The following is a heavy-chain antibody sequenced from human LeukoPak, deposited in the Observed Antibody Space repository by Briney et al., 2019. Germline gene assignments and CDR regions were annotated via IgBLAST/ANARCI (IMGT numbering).Heavy chain of an antibody. CDR3: ARDLRYCSSTSCHRRFDY. CDR2: IFYSGNT. Sequence: SETLSLTCTVSGGSISSSSYYWGWIRQPPGQRLEWIGSIFYSGNTYYNPSIKSRVTISADTSKNQFSLKLSSVTAADTAVYYCARDLRYCSSTSCHRRFDYWGQGTLVTVSS. D-gene: IGHD2-2*01. J-gene: IGHJ4*02. CDR1: GGSISSSSYY. V-gene: IGHV4-39*07.